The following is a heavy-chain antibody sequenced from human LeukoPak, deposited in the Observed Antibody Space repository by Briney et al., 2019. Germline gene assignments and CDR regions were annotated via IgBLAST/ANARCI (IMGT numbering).Heavy chain of an antibody. Sequence: ASVKVSCKASGGTFSSYTINWVRQAPGQGLEWMGGIIPVFGTANYVQKFQGRVTITADESTSTAYMELSSLRSEDTAVYYCARDRGPGTFDYWGQGTLVTVSS. V-gene: IGHV1-69*13. CDR1: GGTFSSYT. CDR3: ARDRGPGTFDY. J-gene: IGHJ4*02. D-gene: IGHD3-10*01. CDR2: IIPVFGTA.